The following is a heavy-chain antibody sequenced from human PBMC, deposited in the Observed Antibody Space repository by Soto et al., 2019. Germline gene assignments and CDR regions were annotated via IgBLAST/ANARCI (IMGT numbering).Heavy chain of an antibody. Sequence: ASVKVSCKASGYTFTSYGIIWVRQAPGQGLEWMGWISAYNGNTNYAQKLQGRVTMTTDTSTSTAYMELRSLRSDDTAVYYCARDRSREFYYYGSGSYYPIDYWGQGTLVTVSS. D-gene: IGHD3-10*01. J-gene: IGHJ4*02. CDR1: GYTFTSYG. CDR2: ISAYNGNT. CDR3: ARDRSREFYYYGSGSYYPIDY. V-gene: IGHV1-18*01.